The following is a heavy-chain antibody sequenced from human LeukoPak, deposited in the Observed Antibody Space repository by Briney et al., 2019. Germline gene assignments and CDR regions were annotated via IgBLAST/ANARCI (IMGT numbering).Heavy chain of an antibody. CDR3: ARLAYYDSSGYYYNAFDI. CDR1: GYSISSAYY. V-gene: IGHV4-38-2*02. D-gene: IGHD3-22*01. CDR2: IYHSGST. Sequence: SETLSLTCTVSGYSISSAYYWGWIRQPSGKGLEWIGSIYHSGSTSYSPSLKSRVTISVDTSENQFSMKLNSVTAADTAVFYCARLAYYDSSGYYYNAFDIWGQGTMVTVSS. J-gene: IGHJ3*02.